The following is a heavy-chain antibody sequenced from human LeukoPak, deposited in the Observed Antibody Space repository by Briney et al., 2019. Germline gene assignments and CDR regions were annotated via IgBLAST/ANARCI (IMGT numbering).Heavy chain of an antibody. CDR1: DFTFSSYW. Sequence: TGGSLRLSCAASDFTFSSYWMSWVRQAPGKGLEWVANINQDGSDKRYMDSVRGRFTISRDNAKNSLSLHMDSLRAEDTAVYYCARVGYNWDDDRVDYWGQGTLVTVSS. CDR3: ARVGYNWDDDRVDY. D-gene: IGHD1-1*01. J-gene: IGHJ4*02. V-gene: IGHV3-7*01. CDR2: INQDGSDK.